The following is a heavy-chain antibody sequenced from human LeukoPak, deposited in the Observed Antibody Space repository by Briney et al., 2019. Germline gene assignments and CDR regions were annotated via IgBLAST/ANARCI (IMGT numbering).Heavy chain of an antibody. J-gene: IGHJ4*02. V-gene: IGHV4-31*03. Sequence: SQTLSLTCSVSGGSISSGDYYWSWIRQHPGKGLEWIGYIYYSGSTYYNPSLKSRVTISVDTSKNQFSLKLSSVTAADTAVYYCARVDSSSWNSWYLGYWGQGTLVTVSS. D-gene: IGHD6-13*01. CDR3: ARVDSSSWNSWYLGY. CDR1: GGSISSGDYY. CDR2: IYYSGST.